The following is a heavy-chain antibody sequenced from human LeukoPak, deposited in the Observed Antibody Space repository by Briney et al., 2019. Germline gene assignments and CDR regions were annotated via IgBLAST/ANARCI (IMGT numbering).Heavy chain of an antibody. CDR2: INGSGGST. CDR1: GFTFSSYA. Sequence: GGSLRLSCAASGFTFSSYAMSWVRQAPGKGLEWVSAINGSGGSTYYADSVKGRFTISRDNSKNTLYLQMNSLRAEDTAVYYCAKTTYYYDSSGYYYPLSYFDYWGQGTLVTVSS. V-gene: IGHV3-23*01. D-gene: IGHD3-22*01. CDR3: AKTTYYYDSSGYYYPLSYFDY. J-gene: IGHJ4*02.